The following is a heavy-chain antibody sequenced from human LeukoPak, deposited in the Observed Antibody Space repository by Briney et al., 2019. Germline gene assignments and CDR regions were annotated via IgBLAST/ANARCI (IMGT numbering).Heavy chain of an antibody. CDR2: INNRGNYI. D-gene: IGHD1-26*01. CDR1: GFTFSTYT. CDR3: TREDGLVGTNSAFDF. V-gene: IGHV3-21*01. Sequence: GGSLRLSCAASGFTFSTYTMNWVRQAPGEGLEWVSSINNRGNYIYYTESVRGRFTISRDNANNSLYLQMNSLRAEDTALYYCTREDGLVGTNSAFDFWGQGILVTVSS. J-gene: IGHJ4*02.